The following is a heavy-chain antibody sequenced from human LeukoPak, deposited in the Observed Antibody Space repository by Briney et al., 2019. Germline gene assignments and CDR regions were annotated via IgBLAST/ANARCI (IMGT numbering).Heavy chain of an antibody. D-gene: IGHD3-3*02. CDR3: ARHLGTSSLTRYYYYMDV. Sequence: SETLSLKCAVSGYSISSGYYWGRIRQPPGKGLGWIESIYRSESTYYYPSLKSRVTISVDTSKNQLSLKLSSVTAADTAVYYCARHLGTSSLTRYYYYMDVWGKGTTVTVSS. CDR1: GYSISSGYY. J-gene: IGHJ6*03. V-gene: IGHV4-38-2*01. CDR2: IYRSEST.